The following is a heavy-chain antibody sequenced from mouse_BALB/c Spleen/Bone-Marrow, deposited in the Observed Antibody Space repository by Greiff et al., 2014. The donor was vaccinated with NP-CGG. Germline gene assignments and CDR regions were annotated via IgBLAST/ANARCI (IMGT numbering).Heavy chain of an antibody. CDR1: GFTFSSYT. CDR3: ARGGYYFDY. J-gene: IGHJ2*01. Sequence: DVMLVESGGGLVQPGGSLKLSCAASGFTFSSYTMSWVRQTPEKRLEWVAYISNGGGSTHYPDTVKGRFTISRDNAKNTLYLQMSSLKSEDTAMYYCARGGYYFDYWGQGTTLTVSS. CDR2: ISNGGGST. V-gene: IGHV5-12-2*01.